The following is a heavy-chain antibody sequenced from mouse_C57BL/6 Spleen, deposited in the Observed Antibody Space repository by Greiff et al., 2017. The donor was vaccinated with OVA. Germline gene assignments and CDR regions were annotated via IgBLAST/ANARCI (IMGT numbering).Heavy chain of an antibody. CDR3: ARLEGFRYWYFDV. Sequence: EVKLVESGGGLVQPGGSLSLSCAASGFTFTDYYMSWVRQPPGKALEWLGFIRNKANGYTTEYSASVKGRFTISRDNSQSILYLQMNALRAEDSATYYCARLEGFRYWYFDVWGTGTTVTVSS. CDR2: IRNKANGYTT. CDR1: GFTFTDYY. J-gene: IGHJ1*03. V-gene: IGHV7-3*01.